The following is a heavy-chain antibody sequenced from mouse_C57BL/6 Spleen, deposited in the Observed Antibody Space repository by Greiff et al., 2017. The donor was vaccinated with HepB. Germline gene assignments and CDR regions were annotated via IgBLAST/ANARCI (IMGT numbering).Heavy chain of an antibody. D-gene: IGHD1-1*01. CDR3: ARFDFVTTVVSPDYFDY. Sequence: QVQLQQSGAELARPGASVKLSCKASGYTFTSYGISWVKQRTGQGLEWIGEIYPRSGNTYYNEKFKGKATLTADKSSSTAYMELRSLTSEDSAVYFCARFDFVTTVVSPDYFDYWGQGTTLTVSS. V-gene: IGHV1-81*01. CDR2: IYPRSGNT. CDR1: GYTFTSYG. J-gene: IGHJ2*01.